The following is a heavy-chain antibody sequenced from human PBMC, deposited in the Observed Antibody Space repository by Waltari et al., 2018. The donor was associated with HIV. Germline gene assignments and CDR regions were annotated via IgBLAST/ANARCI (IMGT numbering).Heavy chain of an antibody. V-gene: IGHV1-2*02. CDR2: INPNRGST. CDR3: ARYPRPGFGVLRGMDV. J-gene: IGHJ6*02. D-gene: IGHD3-3*01. CDR1: GYTFTAYF. Sequence: QVQLVQSGADVKKPGASVKVSCKASGYTFTAYFMHWVRQAPGQGLEWMGWINPNRGSTAYAQTFQGRVTMTRDTSISTVYMDLGRLRSDDMAVYFCARYPRPGFGVLRGMDVWGQGTTVTVSS.